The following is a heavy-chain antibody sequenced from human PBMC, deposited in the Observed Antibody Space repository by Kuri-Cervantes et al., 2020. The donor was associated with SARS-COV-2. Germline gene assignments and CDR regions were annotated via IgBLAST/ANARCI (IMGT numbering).Heavy chain of an antibody. J-gene: IGHJ4*02. Sequence: SETLSLTCAVSGYSISSGYYWGWIRQPPGKGLEWIGSIYHCGSTYYNPSLKSRVTISVDTSKNQFSLKLSSVTAADTAVYYCARGRAGVAGRYDYWGQGTLVTVSS. V-gene: IGHV4-38-2*01. D-gene: IGHD6-19*01. CDR1: GYSISSGYY. CDR2: IYHCGST. CDR3: ARGRAGVAGRYDY.